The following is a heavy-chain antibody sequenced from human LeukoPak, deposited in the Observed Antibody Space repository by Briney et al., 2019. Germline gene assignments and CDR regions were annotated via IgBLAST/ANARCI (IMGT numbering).Heavy chain of an antibody. CDR1: GFTFSSYA. Sequence: GGSLRLSCAASGFTFSSYAMSWVRQAPGKGLEWVSAISGSGGSTYYADSVKGRFTISRDNSKNTVYLQMDSLRTEDTAVYYCANNWNLDFWGQGTLVTVSS. CDR3: ANNWNLDF. CDR2: ISGSGGST. D-gene: IGHD1-1*01. V-gene: IGHV3-23*01. J-gene: IGHJ4*02.